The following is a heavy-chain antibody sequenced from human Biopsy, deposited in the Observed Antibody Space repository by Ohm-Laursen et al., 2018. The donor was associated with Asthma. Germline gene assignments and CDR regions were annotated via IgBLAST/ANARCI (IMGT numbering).Heavy chain of an antibody. J-gene: IGHJ6*02. Sequence: SLRLSCSAPGFTFDDFAMHWVRQAPGKGLEWVAATTWNSGSRVYAVSVKGRFTISRDNAQNSLYLHMNGLKPEDTAVYYCAKPLNTYNFYAYDVWGQGTTVVVSS. V-gene: IGHV3-9*01. CDR2: TTWNSGSR. CDR1: GFTFDDFA. CDR3: AKPLNTYNFYAYDV. D-gene: IGHD5/OR15-5a*01.